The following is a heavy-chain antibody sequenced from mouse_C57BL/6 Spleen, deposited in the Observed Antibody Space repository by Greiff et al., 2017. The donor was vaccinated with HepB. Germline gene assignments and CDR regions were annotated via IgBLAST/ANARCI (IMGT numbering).Heavy chain of an antibody. CDR2: ISYDGSN. CDR1: GYSITSGYY. CDR3: ARAPYDYVYFDY. J-gene: IGHJ2*01. V-gene: IGHV3-6*01. Sequence: EVQLQESGPGLVKPSQSLSLTCSVTGYSITSGYYWNWIRQFPGNKLEWMGYISYDGSNNYNPSLKNRISITRDTSKNQFFLKLNSVTTEDTATYYCARAPYDYVYFDYWGQGTTLTVSS. D-gene: IGHD2-4*01.